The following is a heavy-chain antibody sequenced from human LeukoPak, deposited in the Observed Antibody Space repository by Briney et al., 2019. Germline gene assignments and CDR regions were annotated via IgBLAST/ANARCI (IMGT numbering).Heavy chain of an antibody. CDR2: IYYSGST. Sequence: SETLSLTCTVSGGSISSSSYYWGWIRQPPGKGLEWIGSIYYSGSTYYNPSLKSRVTISVDTSKNQFSLKLSSVTAADTAVYYCARHDITMIVANWFDPWGQGTLVTVSS. CDR3: ARHDITMIVANWFDP. V-gene: IGHV4-39*01. J-gene: IGHJ5*02. CDR1: GGSISSSSYY. D-gene: IGHD3-22*01.